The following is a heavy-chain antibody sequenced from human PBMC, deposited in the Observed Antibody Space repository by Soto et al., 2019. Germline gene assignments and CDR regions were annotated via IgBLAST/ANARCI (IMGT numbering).Heavy chain of an antibody. J-gene: IGHJ1*01. CDR2: SNPNTGRT. D-gene: IGHD4-17*01. V-gene: IGHV1-18*01. Sequence: QVQLVQSGGEVKKPGASVKVSCKASGYSFTSHTISWVRQAPGQGLEWMGWSNPNTGRTNYAPKVQGRVTMTTDTSTSTAYMELRSLRSDDTAVYYCARPGGDYSFSAYFHHWGQGTLVSVSS. CDR3: ARPGGDYSFSAYFHH. CDR1: GYSFTSHT.